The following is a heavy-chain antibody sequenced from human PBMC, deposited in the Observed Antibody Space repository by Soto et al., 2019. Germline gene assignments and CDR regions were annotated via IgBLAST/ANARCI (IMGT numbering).Heavy chain of an antibody. CDR1: GGSISNYN. J-gene: IGHJ3*02. D-gene: IGHD2-2*01. CDR3: ARERTYQLSGDDALDI. V-gene: IGHV4-4*07. CDR2: IYSSGRT. Sequence: QVQLQESGPGLVRPSETLSLTCTVSGGSISNYNWNWIRQSAGKGLEWIGRIYSSGRTNYNPSLKSRVPMSVDTSKNQFSLRLSSVTAADTAMYYCARERTYQLSGDDALDIWGLGTMVTVSS.